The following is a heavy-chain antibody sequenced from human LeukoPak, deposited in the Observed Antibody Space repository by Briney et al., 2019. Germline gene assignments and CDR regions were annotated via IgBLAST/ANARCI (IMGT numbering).Heavy chain of an antibody. CDR2: INPGGGST. Sequence: SVKVSCKASGYTFTSYYMHWVQQAPGQGLEWMGIINPGGGSTSYAQKFQGRVTMTMNTSTSTVYMELSSLRSEDTAVYYCARGYLYCSGGSCICNWFDPWGQGTLDSVSS. D-gene: IGHD2-15*01. CDR1: GYTFTSYY. V-gene: IGHV1-46*01. J-gene: IGHJ5*02. CDR3: ARGYLYCSGGSCICNWFDP.